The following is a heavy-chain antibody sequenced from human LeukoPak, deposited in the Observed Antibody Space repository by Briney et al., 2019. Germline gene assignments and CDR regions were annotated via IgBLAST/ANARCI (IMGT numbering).Heavy chain of an antibody. CDR2: INHSGST. CDR1: GGSFSGYY. CDR3: ARGRSTMVQGKKYYYYCYMDV. D-gene: IGHD3-10*01. Sequence: SETLSLTCAVYGGSFSGYYWSWIRQPPGKGLEWIGEINHSGSTNYNPSLKSRVTISVDTSKNQFSLKLSSVTAADTAVYYCARGRSTMVQGKKYYYYCYMDVWGKGTTVTVSS. J-gene: IGHJ6*03. V-gene: IGHV4-34*01.